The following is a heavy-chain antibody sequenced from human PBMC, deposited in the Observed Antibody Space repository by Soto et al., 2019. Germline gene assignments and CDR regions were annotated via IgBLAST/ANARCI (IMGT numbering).Heavy chain of an antibody. CDR1: GGSISSGGYY. V-gene: IGHV4-39*01. D-gene: IGHD4-17*01. CDR3: ARASDDEYGDFGWFDP. J-gene: IGHJ5*02. Sequence: SETLSLTCTVSGGSISSGGYYWSWIRQHPGKGLEWIGSVSYSGSTYDNAPLKSRVAISVDTSKNQFSLKLTSVTAADTAIYYCARASDDEYGDFGWFDPWGQGTPVTVLL. CDR2: VSYSGST.